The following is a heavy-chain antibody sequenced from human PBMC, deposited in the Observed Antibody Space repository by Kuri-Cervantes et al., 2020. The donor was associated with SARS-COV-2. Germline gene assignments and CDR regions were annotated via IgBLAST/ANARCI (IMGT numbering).Heavy chain of an antibody. CDR3: ARIASQQLAFNYFDY. D-gene: IGHD6-13*01. CDR1: GFSLSNARLG. J-gene: IGHJ4*02. CDR2: IFSNDEK. V-gene: IGHV2-26*01. Sequence: SGPTLVKPTETLTLTCTVSGFSLSNARLGVSWIRQPPGKALEWLAHIFSNDEKSYRTSLKSRLTISKDTSKSQVVLTMTNMDPVDTATYYYARIASQQLAFNYFDYWGQGTLVTVSS.